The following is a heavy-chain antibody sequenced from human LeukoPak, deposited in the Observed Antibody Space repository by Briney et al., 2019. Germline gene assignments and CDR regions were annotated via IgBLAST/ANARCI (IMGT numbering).Heavy chain of an antibody. D-gene: IGHD6-19*01. CDR1: GGSISSSSYY. J-gene: IGHJ4*02. CDR3: ARHKPPLSYSSGWYYFDY. Sequence: SETLSLTCTVSGGSISSSSYYWGWIRQPPGKGLEWIGSIYYSGSTYYNPSLKSRVTISVDTSKNQFSLKLSSVTAADTAVYYCARHKPPLSYSSGWYYFDYWGQGTLVTVSS. CDR2: IYYSGST. V-gene: IGHV4-39*01.